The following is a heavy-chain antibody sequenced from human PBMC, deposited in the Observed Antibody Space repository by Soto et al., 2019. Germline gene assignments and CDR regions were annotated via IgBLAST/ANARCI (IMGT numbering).Heavy chain of an antibody. CDR2: INHSGST. CDR1: GGSFSGYY. D-gene: IGHD3-10*01. Sequence: SETLSLTCAVYGGSFSGYYWSWIRQPPGKGLEWIGEINHSGSTNYNPSLKSRVTISVDTSKNQFSLKLSSLTAADTAVYYCARGHSPSPIYGSGTAGYYYMDVWGKGTTVTVSS. CDR3: ARGHSPSPIYGSGTAGYYYMDV. V-gene: IGHV4-34*01. J-gene: IGHJ6*03.